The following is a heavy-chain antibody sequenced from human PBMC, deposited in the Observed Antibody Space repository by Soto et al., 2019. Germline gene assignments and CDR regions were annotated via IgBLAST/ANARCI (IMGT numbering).Heavy chain of an antibody. Sequence: GGSLRLSCAASGFTFSNAWMSWVRQAPGKGLEWVGRIKSKTDGGTTDYAAPVKGRFTISRDDSKNTLYLQMNSLKTEDTAVYYCTTHRMLYHYYMDVWGKGTTVTVSS. CDR1: GFTFSNAW. V-gene: IGHV3-15*01. D-gene: IGHD2-8*01. CDR3: TTHRMLYHYYMDV. CDR2: IKSKTDGGTT. J-gene: IGHJ6*03.